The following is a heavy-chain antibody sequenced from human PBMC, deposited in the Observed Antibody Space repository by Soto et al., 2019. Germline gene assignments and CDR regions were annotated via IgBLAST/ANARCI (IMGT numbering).Heavy chain of an antibody. CDR3: ARGLATLPVFAFDI. CDR1: GFSLSTSGVG. J-gene: IGHJ3*02. D-gene: IGHD6-6*01. CDR2: IYWRGDE. Sequence: SGPTLVNPTQTLTLTYSFSGFSLSTSGVGVGWIRQSPGKDLEWLALIYWRGDEHYRPSLKSRLSIIKDTSKNHVVLIMTDMDPVDTATYHWARGLATLPVFAFDIWGQGTMVTVSS. V-gene: IGHV2-5*01.